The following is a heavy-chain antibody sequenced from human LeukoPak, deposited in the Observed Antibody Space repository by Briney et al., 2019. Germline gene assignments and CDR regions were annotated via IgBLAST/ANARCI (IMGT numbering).Heavy chain of an antibody. V-gene: IGHV3-23*01. Sequence: GGSLRLSCAASGFTFSSYAMSWVRQAPGKGLEWVSAISGSGGSTYYADSVKGRFTISGDNSKNTLYLQMNSLRAEDTAVYYCAKAHRAAAGIFRNWFDPWGQGTLVTVSS. CDR2: ISGSGGST. J-gene: IGHJ5*02. CDR3: AKAHRAAAGIFRNWFDP. CDR1: GFTFSSYA. D-gene: IGHD6-13*01.